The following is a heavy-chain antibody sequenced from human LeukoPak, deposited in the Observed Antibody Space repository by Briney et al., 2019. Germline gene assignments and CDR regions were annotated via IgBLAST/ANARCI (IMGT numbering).Heavy chain of an antibody. Sequence: GGSLRLSCAASGFTFSHYWMSWVRQAPGKGLERVASIKQDGSQKYYGDSVKGRFTISRDNAKNSLYLQMNSLRAEDTTFYYCAKDDNSWSLDYWGQGTLVTVSS. CDR1: GFTFSHYW. CDR2: IKQDGSQK. V-gene: IGHV3-7*01. D-gene: IGHD6-13*01. CDR3: AKDDNSWSLDY. J-gene: IGHJ4*02.